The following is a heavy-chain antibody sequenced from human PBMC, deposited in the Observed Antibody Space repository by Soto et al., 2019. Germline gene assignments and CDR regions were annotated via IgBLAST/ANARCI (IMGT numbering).Heavy chain of an antibody. CDR2: IYYSGST. CDR3: ARGGGYCSGGSCYYYFDY. V-gene: IGHV4-30-4*01. Sequence: QVQLQESGPGLVKPSQTLYLTCTVSGGSISSGDYYWSWIRQTPGNGLEWIGYIYYSGSTSYNTSLKRRVTISEDTYKNQLSLKLCSVTAADTAVYFCARGGGYCSGGSCYYYFDYGGQGTLVTVSS. CDR1: GGSISSGDYY. J-gene: IGHJ4*02. D-gene: IGHD2-15*01.